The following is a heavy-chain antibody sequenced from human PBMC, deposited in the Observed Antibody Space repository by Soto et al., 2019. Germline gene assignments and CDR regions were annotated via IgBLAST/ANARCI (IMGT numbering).Heavy chain of an antibody. CDR1: GGSISSDHYH. CDR2: IHYSASI. J-gene: IGHJ6*02. Sequence: QVQLQESGPGLVRPSQTLSLTCTVSGGSISSDHYHWTWIRQPPGQGLEWIGYIHYSASIYYNPSLQSRVTMSVDTSKNLFSLKLSSVTAADTAVYFCAREDDGGDRDYYGLDVWGQGTTVTVSS. V-gene: IGHV4-30-4*01. CDR3: AREDDGGDRDYYGLDV. D-gene: IGHD2-21*02.